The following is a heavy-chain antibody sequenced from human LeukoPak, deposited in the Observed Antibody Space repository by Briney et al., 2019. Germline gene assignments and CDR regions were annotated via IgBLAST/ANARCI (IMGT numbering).Heavy chain of an antibody. Sequence: PGGSLRLSCAASGVRFRNHGMHWVRHAPGKRLEWVAVIWDDGNNKRYANSVNGRFTISRDNSENTLYLQMNGLTAEDTAMYYCARDSYQDYYRRFDPWGQGTLVIVSS. CDR1: GVRFRNHG. V-gene: IGHV3-33*01. J-gene: IGHJ5*02. CDR3: ARDSYQDYYRRFDP. CDR2: IWDDGNNK. D-gene: IGHD3-10*01.